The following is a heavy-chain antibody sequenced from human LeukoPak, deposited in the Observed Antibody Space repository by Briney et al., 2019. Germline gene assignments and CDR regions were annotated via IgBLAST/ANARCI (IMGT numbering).Heavy chain of an antibody. CDR1: GYTFTSYG. Sequence: ASVKVSCKASGYTFTSYGISWVRQAPGQGLEWMGWISAYNGNTNYAQKLQGRVTMTTDTSTSTAYMELRSLRSDDTAVYYCAREYSSSLSPYYYYYYYMDVWGKGTTVTVSS. J-gene: IGHJ6*03. V-gene: IGHV1-18*01. CDR2: ISAYNGNT. CDR3: AREYSSSLSPYYYYYYYMDV. D-gene: IGHD6-13*01.